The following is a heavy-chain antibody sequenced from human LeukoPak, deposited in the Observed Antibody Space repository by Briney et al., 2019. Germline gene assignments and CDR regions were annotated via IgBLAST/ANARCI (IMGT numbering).Heavy chain of an antibody. J-gene: IGHJ6*03. Sequence: SETLSLTCTVSGGSISSYYWSWIRQPPGKGLEWIGYIYYSGSTNYNPSLKSRVTISVDTSKNQFSLKLSSVTAADTAVYYCAREDGHRWRLYYYMDVWGKGTTVTISS. D-gene: IGHD1-1*01. CDR3: AREDGHRWRLYYYMDV. CDR2: IYYSGST. CDR1: GGSISSYY. V-gene: IGHV4-59*01.